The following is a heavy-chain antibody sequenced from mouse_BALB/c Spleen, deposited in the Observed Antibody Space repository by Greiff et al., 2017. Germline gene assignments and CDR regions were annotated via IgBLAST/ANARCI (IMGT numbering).Heavy chain of an antibody. CDR1: GFTFSSYG. V-gene: IGHV5-6*01. J-gene: IGHJ2*01. CDR2: ISSGGSYT. CDR3: ARHDDYDY. D-gene: IGHD2-4*01. Sequence: ELHLVESGGDLVKPGGSLKLSCAASGFTFSSYGMSWVRQTPDKRLEWVATISSGGSYTYYPDSVKGRFTISRDNAKNTLYLQMSSLKSEDTAMYYCARHDDYDYWGQGTTLTVSS.